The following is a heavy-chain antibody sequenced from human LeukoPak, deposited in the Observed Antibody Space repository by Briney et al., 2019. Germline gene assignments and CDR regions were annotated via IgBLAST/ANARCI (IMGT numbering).Heavy chain of an antibody. V-gene: IGHV4/OR15-8*01. CDR1: GASIESHSW. J-gene: IGHJ4*02. Sequence: SETLSLTCAVSGASIESHSWWSWVRQPPGKGLEWIGEVYHDGSANYKPSLKSRVTISVDTSKNQFSLKLSSVTATDTAVYYCARGPTYSSSWWDYWGQGTLVTVSS. CDR3: ARGPTYSSSWWDY. CDR2: VYHDGSA. D-gene: IGHD6-13*01.